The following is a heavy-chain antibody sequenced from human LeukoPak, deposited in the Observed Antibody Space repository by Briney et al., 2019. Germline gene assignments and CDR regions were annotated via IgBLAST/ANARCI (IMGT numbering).Heavy chain of an antibody. CDR1: GYTFTGYY. J-gene: IGHJ4*02. V-gene: IGHV1-2*02. Sequence: ASVKVSCTASGYTFTGYYMHWVRQAPGQGLEWMGWINPNSGGTNYAQKFQGRVTMTRDTSISTAYMELSRLRSDDTAVYYCARRSIAARKAFDYWAREPWSPSPQ. CDR2: INPNSGGT. CDR3: ARRSIAARKAFDY. D-gene: IGHD6-6*01.